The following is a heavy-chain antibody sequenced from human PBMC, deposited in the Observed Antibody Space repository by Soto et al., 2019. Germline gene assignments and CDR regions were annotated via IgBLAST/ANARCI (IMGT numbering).Heavy chain of an antibody. CDR1: GFTFEDYT. V-gene: IGHV3-43*01. J-gene: IGHJ5*01. D-gene: IGHD7-27*01. CDR2: IRWDGSRT. Sequence: EVQLVESGGDVVQPGGSLRLSCAASGFTFEDYTIQWVRQAPGKGLEWVSLIRWDGSRTYYADSVKGRFTISRDNSKNSINLQMNSLRTGDTALYYCAKDGAQKDGDGNWLDSWGQGTLVTVSS. CDR3: AKDGAQKDGDGNWLDS.